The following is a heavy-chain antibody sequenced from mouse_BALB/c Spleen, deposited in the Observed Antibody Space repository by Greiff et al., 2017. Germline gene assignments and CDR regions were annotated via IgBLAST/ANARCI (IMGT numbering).Heavy chain of an antibody. J-gene: IGHJ2*01. CDR3: ARDYYYGSSYFDY. V-gene: IGHV1S29*02. Sequence: VQLQQSGPELVKPGASVKISCKASGYTFTDYNMHWVKQSHGKSLEWIGYIYPYNGGTDYNQKFKSKATLTVDNSSSTAYMELRSLTSEDSAVYYCARDYYYGSSYFDYWGQGTTLTVSS. CDR2: IYPYNGGT. D-gene: IGHD1-1*01. CDR1: GYTFTDYN.